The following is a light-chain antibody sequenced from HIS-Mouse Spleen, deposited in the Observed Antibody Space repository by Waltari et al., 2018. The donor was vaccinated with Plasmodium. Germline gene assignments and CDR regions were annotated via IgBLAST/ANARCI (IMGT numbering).Light chain of an antibody. J-gene: IGKJ2*01. Sequence: EIVLTQSPGTLSLSPGERATLSCRASQRVLYSSNNKNNLGWYQQKHGQPPKLLIYWASTRESGVPDRFSGSGSGTDFTLTISSLQAEDVAVYYCQQYYSTPYTFGQGTKLEIK. CDR3: QQYYSTPYT. CDR2: WAS. CDR1: QRVLYSSNNKNN. V-gene: IGKV4-1*01.